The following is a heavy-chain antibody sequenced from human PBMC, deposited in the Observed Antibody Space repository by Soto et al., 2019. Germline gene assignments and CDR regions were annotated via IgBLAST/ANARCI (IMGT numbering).Heavy chain of an antibody. CDR3: ARGAITIFGVVSHYYYYGMDV. CDR1: GYTITSYY. J-gene: IGHJ6*02. D-gene: IGHD3-3*01. Sequence: ASVKVSCKASGYTITSYYMHWVRQAPGQGLEWMGIINPSGGSTRYAQKFQGRVTMTRDTSTSTVYMELSSLRSEDTAVYYCARGAITIFGVVSHYYYYGMDVWGQGTTVTVSS. V-gene: IGHV1-46*01. CDR2: INPSGGST.